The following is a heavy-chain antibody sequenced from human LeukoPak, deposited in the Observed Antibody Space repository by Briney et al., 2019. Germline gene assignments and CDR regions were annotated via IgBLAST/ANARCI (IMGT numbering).Heavy chain of an antibody. J-gene: IGHJ4*02. CDR1: GFTFSSYS. D-gene: IGHD5-12*01. V-gene: IGHV3-21*01. CDR2: ISSSSSYI. CDR3: ARGCGYSGYDCGY. Sequence: GGSLRLSCAASGFTFSSYSMNWVRQAPGKGLEWVSSISSSSSYIYYADSVKGRFTISRDNDKNSLYRQMNSLRAEDTAVYYCARGCGYSGYDCGYWGQGTLVTVSS.